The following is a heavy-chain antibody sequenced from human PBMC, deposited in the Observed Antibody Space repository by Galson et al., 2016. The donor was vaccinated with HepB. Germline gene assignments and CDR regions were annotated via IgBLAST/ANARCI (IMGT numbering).Heavy chain of an antibody. CDR1: GASIRSRSFY. CDR2: VYYDGRT. D-gene: IGHD3-22*01. Sequence: LSLTCTVSGASIRSRSFYWGWIRQPPGKGLEWIGSVYYDGRTSYNPSLQNRVTLSIDTSKNQFSLRLSSVTAADTSVYYCERLLGYDSSDIWGQGTLVIVSS. V-gene: IGHV4-39*01. J-gene: IGHJ4*02. CDR3: ERLLGYDSSDI.